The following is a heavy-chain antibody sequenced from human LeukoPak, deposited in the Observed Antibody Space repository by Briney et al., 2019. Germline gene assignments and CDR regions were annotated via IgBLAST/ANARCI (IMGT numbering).Heavy chain of an antibody. CDR1: GGSISSSSYY. Sequence: SETLSLTCTVSGGSISSSSYYWGWIRQPPGKGLEWIGSIYYSGSTYYNPSLKSRVTISVDTSKNQFSLKLSSVTAADTVVYYCAGIAAAGTDFDYWGQGTLVTVSS. J-gene: IGHJ4*02. CDR2: IYYSGST. V-gene: IGHV4-39*01. CDR3: AGIAAAGTDFDY. D-gene: IGHD6-13*01.